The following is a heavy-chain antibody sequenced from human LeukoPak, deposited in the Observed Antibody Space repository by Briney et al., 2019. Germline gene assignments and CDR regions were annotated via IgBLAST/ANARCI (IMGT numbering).Heavy chain of an antibody. D-gene: IGHD3-3*01. J-gene: IGHJ6*02. CDR2: NCYSGST. Sequence: PSQTLSLTCTVSGGSISSGDYYWSWIRQPPGRVREWIGYNCYSGSTYYNPSLKSRVTISVDTSKNQFSLKLSSVTAADTAVYYCARKYDFWSGYYPSYGMDVWGQGTTVTVSS. CDR1: GGSISSGDYY. CDR3: ARKYDFWSGYYPSYGMDV. V-gene: IGHV4-30-4*01.